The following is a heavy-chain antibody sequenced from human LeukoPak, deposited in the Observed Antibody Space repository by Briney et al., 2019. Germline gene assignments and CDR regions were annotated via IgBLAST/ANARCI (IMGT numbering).Heavy chain of an antibody. CDR3: ARGASNLDY. Sequence: SETLSLTCTVSGGSISSYFWTWIRQPAGKGLEWIGRIYSNGSTNYNPSLKSRLTMSVDTSKNQFSLKLTSVTAADTAVYYCARGASNLDYWGQGTLVTVSS. V-gene: IGHV4-4*07. J-gene: IGHJ4*02. CDR2: IYSNGST. CDR1: GGSISSYF. D-gene: IGHD1-26*01.